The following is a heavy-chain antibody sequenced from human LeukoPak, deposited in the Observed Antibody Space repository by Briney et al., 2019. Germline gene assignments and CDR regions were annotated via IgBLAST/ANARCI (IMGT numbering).Heavy chain of an antibody. V-gene: IGHV3-30*04. J-gene: IGHJ6*02. D-gene: IGHD3-22*01. Sequence: PGGSLRLSCAASGFTFSSYAMHWVRQAPGRGLEWVAIISYDGSNKYYADSVKGRFTISRDNSKNTLYLQMNSLRAEDTAVYYCARGLNYYDSSGYYVDYYGMDVWGQGTTVTVSS. CDR1: GFTFSSYA. CDR2: ISYDGSNK. CDR3: ARGLNYYDSSGYYVDYYGMDV.